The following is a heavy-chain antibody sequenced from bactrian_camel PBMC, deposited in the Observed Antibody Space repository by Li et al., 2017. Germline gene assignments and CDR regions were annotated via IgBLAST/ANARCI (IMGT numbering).Heavy chain of an antibody. CDR1: GFTFGSSS. D-gene: IGHD3*01. V-gene: IGHV3S40*01. CDR3: AEELCPGFYELARLHY. CDR2: ISARATET. J-gene: IGHJ4*01. Sequence: VQLVESGGGLVQPGGSLRLSCAASGFTFGSSSMSWVRQTPGKGYEWVSGISARATETRYADSVKGRFTISRDVAANTLDLQMDSLKPEDTAMYYCAEELCPGFYELARLHYWGQGTQVTVS.